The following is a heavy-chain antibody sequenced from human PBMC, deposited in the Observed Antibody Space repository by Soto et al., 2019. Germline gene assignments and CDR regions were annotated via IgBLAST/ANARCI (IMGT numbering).Heavy chain of an antibody. D-gene: IGHD6-19*01. CDR3: VQTTGWPGFDF. J-gene: IGHJ4*02. CDR1: GFTVSSKY. CDR2: IYGGGTT. Sequence: EVQLVESGGGWIQPGGSLRLSCAASGFTVSSKYMTWVRQAPGKGLEWVSVIYGGGTTYYADSVKGRFTISRDNSKNTLYLQMNSLRAEDTAVYYCVQTTGWPGFDFWGQGPLVTVSS. V-gene: IGHV3-53*01.